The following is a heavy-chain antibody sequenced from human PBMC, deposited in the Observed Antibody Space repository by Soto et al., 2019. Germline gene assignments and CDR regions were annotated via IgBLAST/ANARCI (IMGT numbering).Heavy chain of an antibody. Sequence: QVQLVQSGAEVKKPGSSVKVSCKASGGTFSSYAISWVRQAPGQGLEWMGGIIPIFGTTNYAQKFQGRVTITADKSTSTAYRELSSLRSEDTAVYYCARDPVYGDYDNWFDPWGQGTLVTVSS. D-gene: IGHD4-17*01. CDR1: GGTFSSYA. CDR3: ARDPVYGDYDNWFDP. V-gene: IGHV1-69*06. CDR2: IIPIFGTT. J-gene: IGHJ5*02.